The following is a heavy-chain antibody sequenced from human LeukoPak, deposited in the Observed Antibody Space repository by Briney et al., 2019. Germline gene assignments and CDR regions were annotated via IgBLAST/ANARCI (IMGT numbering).Heavy chain of an antibody. J-gene: IGHJ5*02. CDR3: AKGGGLGDSSGYSDS. V-gene: IGHV3-30*04. CDR1: GFTFSSYA. CDR2: ISYDGSNK. Sequence: GGSLRLSCAASGFTFSSYAMHWVRQAPGKGLEWVAVISYDGSNKYYADSVKGRFTISRDNSKNTLYLQMNSLRAEDTAVYYCAKGGGLGDSSGYSDSWGQGTLVTVSS. D-gene: IGHD3-22*01.